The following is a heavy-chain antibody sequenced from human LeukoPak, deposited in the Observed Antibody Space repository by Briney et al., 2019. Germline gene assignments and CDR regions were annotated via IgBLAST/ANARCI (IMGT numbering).Heavy chain of an antibody. J-gene: IGHJ5*02. CDR1: GVSFSSYY. CDR3: AKVSCSSTSCYRAKFDP. V-gene: IGHV4-59*01. D-gene: IGHD2-2*01. Sequence: SETLSLTCAVYGVSFSSYYWSWIRQPPGKGLEWIGYIYYSGSTNYNPSLKSRVTISIDTSKNQFSLKLSSVTAADTAVYYCAKVSCSSTSCYRAKFDPWGQGTLVTVSS. CDR2: IYYSGST.